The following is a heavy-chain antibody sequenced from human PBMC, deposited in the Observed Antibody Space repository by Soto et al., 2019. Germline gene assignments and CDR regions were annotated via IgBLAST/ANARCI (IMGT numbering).Heavy chain of an antibody. Sequence: GASVKVSCKASGYSFTSYFIHWVRQAPGQGLEWMGVVNPGPGGASYAPKFQGRLSMTRDTSTNTVHLELRSLKSEDSAVYYCALTGRPYRVARAVAVTSDAWNVGGKGTVVT. V-gene: IGHV1-46*01. D-gene: IGHD6-19*01. CDR3: ALTGRPYRVARAVAVTSDAWNV. CDR1: GYSFTSYF. J-gene: IGHJ3*01. CDR2: VNPGPGGA.